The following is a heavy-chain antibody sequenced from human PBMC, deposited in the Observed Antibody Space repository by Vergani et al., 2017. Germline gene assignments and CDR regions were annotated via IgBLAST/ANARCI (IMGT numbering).Heavy chain of an antibody. CDR1: GFSLSTSGVG. D-gene: IGHD1-26*01. Sequence: QITLKESGPTLVKPTQTLTLTCTFSGFSLSTSGVGVGWIRQPPGKALEWLALIYWNDDKRYSPSLKSRLTITKDTAKNPVVLTMTNMEPVDPATYYCAHSVGATTNYYYYGMDVWGQGTTVTVSS. V-gene: IGHV2-5*01. CDR2: IYWNDDK. J-gene: IGHJ6*02. CDR3: AHSVGATTNYYYYGMDV.